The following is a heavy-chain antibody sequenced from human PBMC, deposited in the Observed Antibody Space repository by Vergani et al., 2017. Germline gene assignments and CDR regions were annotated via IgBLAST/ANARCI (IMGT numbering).Heavy chain of an antibody. CDR1: GFTFSNAW. CDR3: STDSVVVVVAATITYGMDV. J-gene: IGHJ6*02. D-gene: IGHD2-15*01. V-gene: IGHV3-15*01. CDR2: IKSKTDGGTT. Sequence: EVQLVESGGGLVKPGGSLRLSCAASGFTFSNAWMSWVRQAPGKGLEWVGRIKSKTDGGTTDYAAPVKGRFTISRDDSKNTLYLQMNSLKTEDTAVYYXSTDSVVVVVAATITYGMDVWGQGTTVTVSS.